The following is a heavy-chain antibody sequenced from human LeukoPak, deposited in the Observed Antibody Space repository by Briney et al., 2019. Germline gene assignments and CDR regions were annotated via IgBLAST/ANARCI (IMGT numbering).Heavy chain of an antibody. D-gene: IGHD6-19*01. CDR2: ISGYNGNT. V-gene: IGHV1-18*01. CDR3: ARRLGSGWLGGFDY. Sequence: ASVKVSCKASGYTFTNYGISWVRQAPGQGLEWMGWISGYNGNTNYAQKFQGRVTMTTDSSTSTVYMELMSLRSDDTAVYYCARRLGSGWLGGFDYWGQGTLVTVSS. CDR1: GYTFTNYG. J-gene: IGHJ4*02.